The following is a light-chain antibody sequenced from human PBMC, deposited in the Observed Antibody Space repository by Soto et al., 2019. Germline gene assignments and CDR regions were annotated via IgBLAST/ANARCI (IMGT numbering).Light chain of an antibody. Sequence: EIVLTQSPGTLSLSPGERATLSCGASQSVSSSSLTWYQQKPGQAPRLLIYGASTRATGIPDRFSGSGSGTDFSLTISRLEPEDFAVYYCLQFDISPLYTFGQGTKVDIK. CDR2: GAS. V-gene: IGKV3-20*01. CDR3: LQFDISPLYT. J-gene: IGKJ2*01. CDR1: QSVSSSS.